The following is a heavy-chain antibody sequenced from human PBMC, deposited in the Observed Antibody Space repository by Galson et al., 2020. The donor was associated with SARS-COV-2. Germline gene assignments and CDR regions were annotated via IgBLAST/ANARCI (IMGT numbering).Heavy chain of an antibody. CDR2: VNHRGST. CDR1: GGSFSDYY. Sequence: SQASETLSLTCAVYGGSFSDYYWSWIRQPPGRGLEWIGEVNHRGSTSYNPSLKSRVTISVDTSKNQFSLKLSSVTAADTAVYYCARGTTVTTFFYYYYGMDVWGQGTTVTVSS. J-gene: IGHJ6*02. D-gene: IGHD4-17*01. V-gene: IGHV4-34*01. CDR3: ARGTTVTTFFYYYYGMDV.